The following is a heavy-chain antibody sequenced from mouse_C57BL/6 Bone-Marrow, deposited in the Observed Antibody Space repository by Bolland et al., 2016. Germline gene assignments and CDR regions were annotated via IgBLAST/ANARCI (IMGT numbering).Heavy chain of an antibody. Sequence: DPNSGGTKYNEKFKSKATLTVDKPSSTAYMQLSSLPSEDSAVYYCAGKPFDYWGQGTLV. D-gene: IGHD2-1*01. CDR3: AGKPFDY. V-gene: IGHV1-62-3*01. CDR2: DPNSGGT. J-gene: IGHJ3*01.